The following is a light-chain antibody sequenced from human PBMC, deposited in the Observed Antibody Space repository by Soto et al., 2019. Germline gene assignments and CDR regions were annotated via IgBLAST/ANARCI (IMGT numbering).Light chain of an antibody. V-gene: IGKV3-20*01. Sequence: EIVLTQSPGTLSLSPGEGATLSCRASQSVSSSYLAWYQQKPGQAPRLLIYGASSRATGIPDRFSGSGSGTDFTLPISRLEPEDFAVYYCQQYGRWWTFGQGTKVEIK. CDR3: QQYGRWWT. CDR2: GAS. CDR1: QSVSSSY. J-gene: IGKJ1*01.